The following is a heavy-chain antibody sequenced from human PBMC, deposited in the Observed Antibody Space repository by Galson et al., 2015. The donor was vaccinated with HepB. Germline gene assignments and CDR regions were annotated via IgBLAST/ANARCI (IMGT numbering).Heavy chain of an antibody. D-gene: IGHD2-2*01. Sequence: SLRLSCAASGFAFSTSWMSWVRQPPGKGLEWVANIKRDGNEKYYVDSVKGRFTISRDNAKNSLYLQMNSLRAEDTALYYCATHTIVPATLDCWGQGTPVTVSS. V-gene: IGHV3-7*03. CDR3: ATHTIVPATLDC. CDR2: IKRDGNEK. CDR1: GFAFSTSW. J-gene: IGHJ4*02.